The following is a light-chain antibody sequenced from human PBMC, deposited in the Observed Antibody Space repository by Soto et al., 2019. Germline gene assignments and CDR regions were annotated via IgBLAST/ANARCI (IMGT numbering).Light chain of an antibody. Sequence: EIVMTQSPATLSVSPGERATLSCRASQRVSTTLAWYQQKPGQAPRLLIYGASTRATGIPARFSGSGSGTEFTLTISSLQSEDFAVYYCQQYNNLPLYTFGQGTKLEIK. J-gene: IGKJ2*01. V-gene: IGKV3-15*01. CDR1: QRVSTT. CDR3: QQYNNLPLYT. CDR2: GAS.